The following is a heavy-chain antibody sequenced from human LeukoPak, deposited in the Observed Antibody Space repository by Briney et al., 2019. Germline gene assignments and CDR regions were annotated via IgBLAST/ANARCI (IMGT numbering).Heavy chain of an antibody. D-gene: IGHD1-7*01. CDR1: GFTVSNNY. CDR3: FGITVTDVPY. CDR2: IYSGGDT. J-gene: IGHJ4*02. V-gene: IGHV3-66*02. Sequence: PGGSLRLSCAASGFTVSNNYMNWVRQAPGKGLEWVSLIYSGGDTHYADSVKGRFTISRDNSKNALYLQMNSLRGEDTAVYYCFGITVTDVPYWGQGTLVTVSS.